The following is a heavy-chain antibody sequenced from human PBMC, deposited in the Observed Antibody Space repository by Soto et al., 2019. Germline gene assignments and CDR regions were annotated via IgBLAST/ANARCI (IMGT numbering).Heavy chain of an antibody. CDR3: ARVAYYYDSSGYRGDAFDI. V-gene: IGHV4-59*01. CDR1: GGSISSYY. CDR2: IYYSGST. Sequence: SETLSLTCTVSGGSISSYYWSWIRQPPGKGLEWIGSIYYSGSTNYNPSLKSRVTISVDTSKNQFSLKLSSVTAADTAVYYCARVAYYYDSSGYRGDAFDIWGQGTMVTVSS. J-gene: IGHJ3*02. D-gene: IGHD3-22*01.